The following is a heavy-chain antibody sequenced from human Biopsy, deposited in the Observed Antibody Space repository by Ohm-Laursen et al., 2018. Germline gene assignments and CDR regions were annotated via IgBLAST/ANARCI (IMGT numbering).Heavy chain of an antibody. J-gene: IGHJ6*02. CDR2: INPKSGVA. CDR1: EYSVTDYF. CDR3: ARDITVTARPYYYSGVDV. D-gene: IGHD4-17*01. V-gene: IGHV1-2*02. Sequence: SSVKVSCKASEYSVTDYFIHWVRHAPGQGFEWMGWINPKSGVANHAQNFQGRVSMTRDTSIHTVYLELSSLRSDDTAVYYCARDITVTARPYYYSGVDVWGPGTRVTVSS.